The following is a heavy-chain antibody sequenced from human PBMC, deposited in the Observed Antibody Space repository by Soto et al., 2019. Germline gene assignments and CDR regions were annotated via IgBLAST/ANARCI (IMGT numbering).Heavy chain of an antibody. J-gene: IGHJ5*02. CDR3: ARDVTKSAVAGTGAFLDP. CDR1: GFTCSSYS. CDR2: ISSSSSYI. V-gene: IGHV3-21*01. Sequence: GGSLILSCAASGFTCSSYSMNWVRQAPGKGLEWVSSISSSSSYIYYADSVKGRFTISRDNAKNSLYLQMNSLRAEDTAVYYCARDVTKSAVAGTGAFLDPWGQGTLVSVSS. D-gene: IGHD6-19*01.